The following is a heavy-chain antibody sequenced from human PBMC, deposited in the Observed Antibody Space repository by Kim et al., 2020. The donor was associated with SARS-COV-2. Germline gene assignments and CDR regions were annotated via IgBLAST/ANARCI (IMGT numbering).Heavy chain of an antibody. CDR3: AKTFGFWDSGDQSYYY. CDR2: ISASGATS. J-gene: IGHJ6*03. V-gene: IGHV3-23*01. Sequence: GGSLRLFCAASGFAFSTYAMSWVRQAPGKGLEWVSGISASGATSYYADSVKGRFTISRDNFQDTMHLQMNSLRVEDTAIYYCAKTFGFWDSGDQSYYY. D-gene: IGHD6-19*01. CDR1: GFAFSTYA.